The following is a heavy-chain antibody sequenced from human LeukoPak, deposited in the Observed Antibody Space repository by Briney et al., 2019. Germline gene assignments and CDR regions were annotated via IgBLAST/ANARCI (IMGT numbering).Heavy chain of an antibody. CDR2: IWYDGSNK. D-gene: IGHD4-17*01. CDR1: GFSFSNYD. J-gene: IGHJ4*02. CDR3: ARGDPTVTTKQNFDY. V-gene: IGHV3-33*01. Sequence: GRSLRLSCAAPGFSFSNYDMHWVRQAPGKGLEWVAVIWYDGSNKYYADSVKGRFTISRDNSKNTLYLQMNSLRVEDTAVYYCARGDPTVTTKQNFDYWGQGTLVTVSS.